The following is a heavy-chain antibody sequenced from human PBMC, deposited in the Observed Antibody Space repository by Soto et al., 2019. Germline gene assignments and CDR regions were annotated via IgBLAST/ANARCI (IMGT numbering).Heavy chain of an antibody. CDR1: GFTFTRYS. V-gene: IGHV3-21*06. CDR2: ISSTTNYI. Sequence: LRLSCAASGFTFTRYSMNWVRQAPGKGLEWVSSISSTTNYIYYGDSMKGRFTISRDNAKNSLYLEMNSPRAEDTAVYYCARESEDLTSNFDYWGQGTLVTVSS. J-gene: IGHJ4*02. CDR3: ARESEDLTSNFDY.